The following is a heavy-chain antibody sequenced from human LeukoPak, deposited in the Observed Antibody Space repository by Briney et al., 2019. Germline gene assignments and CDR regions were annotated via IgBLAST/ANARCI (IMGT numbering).Heavy chain of an antibody. D-gene: IGHD6-13*01. CDR2: ISSNDGHT. CDR1: GYIFTSYD. J-gene: IGHJ5*02. Sequence: ASEKVSCKASGYIFTSYDISWVRQAPGQGLEWTGWISSNDGHTKYAQKFQGRVTMTMDTFTTTFYMELRSLTSDDTAMYYCARQQLVPNWFDPWGQGTLVTVSS. CDR3: ARQQLVPNWFDP. V-gene: IGHV1-18*01.